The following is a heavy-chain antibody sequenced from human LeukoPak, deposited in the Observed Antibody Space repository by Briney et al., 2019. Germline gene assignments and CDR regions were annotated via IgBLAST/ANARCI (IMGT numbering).Heavy chain of an antibody. V-gene: IGHV3-23*01. Sequence: GGSLRLSCAASGFTFSSYAMSWVRQAPGKGLEWVSAISGSGGSTYYADSVKGRFTISRDNSKNTLYLQMNSLRAEDTAVYYCAKDVISSYAGTVDYWGQGTLVTVSS. J-gene: IGHJ4*02. D-gene: IGHD4-23*01. CDR1: GFTFSSYA. CDR2: ISGSGGST. CDR3: AKDVISSYAGTVDY.